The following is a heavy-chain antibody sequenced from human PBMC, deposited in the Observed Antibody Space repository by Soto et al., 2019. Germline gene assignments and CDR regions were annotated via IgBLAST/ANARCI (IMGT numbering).Heavy chain of an antibody. V-gene: IGHV3-21*01. Sequence: EVQLVESGGGLVQPGGSLRLSCAASGFTFSSYSMNWVRQAPGKGLEWVSSISSSSSYIYYADSVKGRFTISRDNAKNSLYLQMNSLRAEDTAVYYCARDFYSGYDFADGGVVATWGQGTLVTVSS. CDR1: GFTFSSYS. CDR3: ARDFYSGYDFADGGVVAT. CDR2: ISSSSSYI. J-gene: IGHJ5*02. D-gene: IGHD5-12*01.